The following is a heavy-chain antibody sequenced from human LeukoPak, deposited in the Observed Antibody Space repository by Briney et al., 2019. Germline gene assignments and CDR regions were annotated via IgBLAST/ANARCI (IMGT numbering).Heavy chain of an antibody. J-gene: IGHJ4*02. D-gene: IGHD6-13*01. CDR3: ARDGDSYSSSWYAVDY. CDR1: GFTFDDYA. CDR2: ISWNSGSI. V-gene: IGHV3-9*01. Sequence: GGSLRLSCAASGFTFDDYAMHWVRQAPGKGLEWVSGISWNSGSIGYADSVKGRFTISRDNAKNSLYLQMNSLRAEDTAVYYCARDGDSYSSSWYAVDYWGQGTLVTVSS.